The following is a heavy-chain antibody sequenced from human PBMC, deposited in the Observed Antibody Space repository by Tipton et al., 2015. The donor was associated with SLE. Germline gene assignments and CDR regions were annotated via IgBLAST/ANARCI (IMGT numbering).Heavy chain of an antibody. CDR2: INAGNGNT. Sequence: QLVQSGAEVKKPGASVKVSCKASGYTFTSHAMHWVRQAPGQRLEWMGWINAGNGNTKYSQKFQGRVTITRDTSASTAYMELSSLRSEDTAVYYCAKDRGDDYGDYWGQGTLVTVSS. V-gene: IGHV1-3*01. CDR3: AKDRGDDYGDY. D-gene: IGHD3-10*01. CDR1: GYTFTSHA. J-gene: IGHJ4*02.